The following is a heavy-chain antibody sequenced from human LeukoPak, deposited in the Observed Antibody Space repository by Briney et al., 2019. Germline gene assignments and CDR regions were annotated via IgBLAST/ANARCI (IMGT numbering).Heavy chain of an antibody. CDR3: AKEGRKTGNTYGYEFDS. CDR1: GFTFSIYA. D-gene: IGHD5-18*01. V-gene: IGHV3-23*01. CDR2: VSSSGGST. Sequence: GGSLRLSCAASGFTFSIYAMSWVRQAPGKGLEWASAVSSSGGSTNYADYVKGQFTISRDNSKNTVYLHMNNLRAEDTAVYYCAKEGRKTGNTYGYEFDSWGQGTLVTVSS. J-gene: IGHJ4*02.